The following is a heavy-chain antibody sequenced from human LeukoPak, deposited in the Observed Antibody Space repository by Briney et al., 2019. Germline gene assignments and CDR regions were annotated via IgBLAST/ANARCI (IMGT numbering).Heavy chain of an antibody. CDR3: ARNHYDFWSGYAIDY. V-gene: IGHV4-39*07. CDR1: GGSISSSSYY. D-gene: IGHD3-3*01. Sequence: SETLSLTCTVSGGSISSSSYYWGWIRQPPGKGLEWIGSIYYSGSTYYNPSLKSRVTISVDTSKNQFSLKLSSVTAADTAVYYCARNHYDFWSGYAIDYWGQGTLVTVSS. J-gene: IGHJ4*02. CDR2: IYYSGST.